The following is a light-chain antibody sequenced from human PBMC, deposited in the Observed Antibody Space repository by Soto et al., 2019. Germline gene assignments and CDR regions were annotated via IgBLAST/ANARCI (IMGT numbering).Light chain of an antibody. CDR1: SSNIGTNS. CDR2: SNN. Sequence: QSVLTQPPSASGTPEQRVTISCSGSSSNIGTNSVNWYQQLPETAPKLLIYSNNQRPSGVPDRFSGSKSGTSASLAISGLQSEDEADYYCTAWDDNLSLVVFGGGTKLTVL. J-gene: IGLJ2*01. V-gene: IGLV1-44*01. CDR3: TAWDDNLSLVV.